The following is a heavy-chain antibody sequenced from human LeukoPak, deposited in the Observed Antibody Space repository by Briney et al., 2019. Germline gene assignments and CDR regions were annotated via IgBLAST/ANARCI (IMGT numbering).Heavy chain of an antibody. V-gene: IGHV3-48*01. Sequence: GGSLRPSCAASGFTFSSYGMTWVRQAPGKGPEWVSYISSSSSTIYYADSVKGRFTISRDNAKNSLYLQLNSLRAEDTAVYYCARALDGGYNYYMDVWGKGTTVTVSS. CDR3: ARALDGGYNYYMDV. CDR2: ISSSSSTI. J-gene: IGHJ6*03. D-gene: IGHD5-12*01. CDR1: GFTFSSYG.